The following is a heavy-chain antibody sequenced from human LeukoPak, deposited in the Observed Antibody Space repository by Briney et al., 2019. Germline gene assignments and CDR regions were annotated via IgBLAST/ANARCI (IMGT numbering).Heavy chain of an antibody. V-gene: IGHV4-34*01. D-gene: IGHD3-10*01. CDR2: INHSGST. CDR1: GGSFSGYY. Sequence: SETLSLTCAVYGGSFSGYYWSWIRQPPGKGLEWIGEINHSGSTNYNPSLKSRVTISVDTSKNQFSLKLSSVTAADTAVYYCAREKSYGSGSYYKRVDWFDPWGQGTLVTVSS. J-gene: IGHJ5*02. CDR3: AREKSYGSGSYYKRVDWFDP.